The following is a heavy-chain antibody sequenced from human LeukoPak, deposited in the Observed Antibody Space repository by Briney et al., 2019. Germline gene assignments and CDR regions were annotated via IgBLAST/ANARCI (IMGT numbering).Heavy chain of an antibody. Sequence: GGSLRLSCAASGFTFNTFWMTWLRQAPGKGLEWVANIHQEGRTKYYADSVKGRFTISRDNANNALNLQINSLRAEDTALYYCARGDGTSSGLYFHYWGQGTLVTVSS. V-gene: IGHV3-7*01. D-gene: IGHD6-6*01. J-gene: IGHJ4*02. CDR3: ARGDGTSSGLYFHY. CDR1: GFTFNTFW. CDR2: IHQEGRTK.